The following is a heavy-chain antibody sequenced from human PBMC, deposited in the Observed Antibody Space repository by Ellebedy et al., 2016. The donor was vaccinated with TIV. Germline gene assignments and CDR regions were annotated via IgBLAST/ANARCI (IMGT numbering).Heavy chain of an antibody. Sequence: ASVKVSCKASGYTFISYAMNWVRQAPGQGLEWMGWISLYNGNTEYAQNLQGRVTMTTDMSTSTAYMELSSLRSEDTAVYYCAAGYSGYDLVYYYYGMDVWGQGTTVTVSS. CDR2: ISLYNGNT. V-gene: IGHV1-18*01. J-gene: IGHJ6*02. CDR3: AAGYSGYDLVYYYYGMDV. CDR1: GYTFISYA. D-gene: IGHD5-12*01.